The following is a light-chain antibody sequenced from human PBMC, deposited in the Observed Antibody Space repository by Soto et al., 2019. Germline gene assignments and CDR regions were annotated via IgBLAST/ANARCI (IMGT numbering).Light chain of an antibody. CDR1: HSISKW. J-gene: IGKJ1*01. CDR3: QQYNSYDLWT. V-gene: IGKV1-5*01. Sequence: DIQMTQSPSTLSASVGDRVIITCRASHSISKWLAWYQQKPGKATKLLSYGASSLDSGGPSRLTSSVSGPEFTLTFSSLQPDNFSTYYCQQYNSYDLWTFGQGAKVDI. CDR2: GAS.